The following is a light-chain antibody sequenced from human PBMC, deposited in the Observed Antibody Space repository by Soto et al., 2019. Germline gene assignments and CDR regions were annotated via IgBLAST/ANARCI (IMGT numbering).Light chain of an antibody. V-gene: IGKV3-11*01. J-gene: IGKJ1*01. CDR3: QQRSSWPWT. Sequence: IVLTQSPATLSLSPGERATLSCRASQSVGSVLAWYQQKRGQAPRLLIYDASNRATGIPARFSGSGSGTDFTLPISSLEPEDFTVYYCQQRSSWPWTFGQGTKVEIK. CDR1: QSVGSV. CDR2: DAS.